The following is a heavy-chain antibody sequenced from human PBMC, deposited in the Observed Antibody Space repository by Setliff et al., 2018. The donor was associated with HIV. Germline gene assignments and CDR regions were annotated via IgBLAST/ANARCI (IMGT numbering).Heavy chain of an antibody. CDR2: ITADSKII. CDR3: ARDKDEDYGSTSFDY. CDR1: GFTFSRYS. D-gene: IGHD4-17*01. V-gene: IGHV3-48*01. Sequence: PGGSLRLSCTASGFTFSRYSMNWVRQAPGKGLEWVAYITADSKIISYAESVKGRFTISRDNAKNSLYLQLNSLRPEDTAVYYCARDKDEDYGSTSFDYWGQGILVTVSS. J-gene: IGHJ4*02.